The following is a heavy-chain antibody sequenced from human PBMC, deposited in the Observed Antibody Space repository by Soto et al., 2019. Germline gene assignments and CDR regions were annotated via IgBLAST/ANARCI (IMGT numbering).Heavy chain of an antibody. D-gene: IGHD5-12*01. CDR1: VYIFVNSG. CDR3: AMVDNHATPTPQDV. CDR2: SSTYSGNT. V-gene: IGHV1-18*01. J-gene: IGHJ6*02. Sequence: QVQLVQTVAEVMNPGYSVPVYCKASVYIFVNSGIAWVRPAPGQGLEWRGRSSTYSGNTPYARKVHGILTMTTDTSTSTAYIGLGSLTSDDTAISSCAMVDNHATPTPQDVGGQGTTGTVS.